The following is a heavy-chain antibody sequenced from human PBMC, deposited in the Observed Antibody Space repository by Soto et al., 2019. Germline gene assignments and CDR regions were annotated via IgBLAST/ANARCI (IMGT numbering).Heavy chain of an antibody. CDR3: ARVLNYYDSSGTSGAFDY. Sequence: ASVKVSCRASGYTFTSYGISWVRQAPGQGLEWMGWISAYNGNTNYAQKLQGRVTMTTDTSTSTAYMELRSLRSDDTAVYYCARVLNYYDSSGTSGAFDYWGQGTLVTVSS. V-gene: IGHV1-18*01. CDR1: GYTFTSYG. D-gene: IGHD3-22*01. J-gene: IGHJ4*02. CDR2: ISAYNGNT.